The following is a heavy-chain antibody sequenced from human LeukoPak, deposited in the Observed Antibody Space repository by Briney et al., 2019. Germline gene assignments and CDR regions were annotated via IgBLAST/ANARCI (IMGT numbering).Heavy chain of an antibody. Sequence: SETLSLTCTVSGDSISSYYWSWIRQPPGKGLEWIGYIYYSGSTNYSPSLNSRVTISADTSKNQFSLKLSSVTAADTAVYYCARLGQPNAFDIWGQGTMVTVSS. CDR3: ARLGQPNAFDI. V-gene: IGHV4-59*01. CDR1: GDSISSYY. J-gene: IGHJ3*02. CDR2: IYYSGST. D-gene: IGHD7-27*01.